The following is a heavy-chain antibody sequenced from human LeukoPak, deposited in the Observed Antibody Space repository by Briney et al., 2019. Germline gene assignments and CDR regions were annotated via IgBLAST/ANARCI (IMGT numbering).Heavy chain of an antibody. Sequence: GASAKVSCKASGYTFTSYGISWVRQAPGQGLEWMGWISAYNGNTNYAQKLQGRVTMTTDTSTSTAYMELRSLRSDDTAVYYCARDGQYCSGGSCYPAGFYYYYGMDVWGQGTTVTVSS. D-gene: IGHD2-15*01. CDR3: ARDGQYCSGGSCYPAGFYYYYGMDV. CDR2: ISAYNGNT. V-gene: IGHV1-18*01. J-gene: IGHJ6*02. CDR1: GYTFTSYG.